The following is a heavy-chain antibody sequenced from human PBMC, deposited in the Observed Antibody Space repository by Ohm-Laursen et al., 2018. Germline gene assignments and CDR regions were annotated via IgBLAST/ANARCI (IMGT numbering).Heavy chain of an antibody. CDR3: AKARSPGSYFLPFDV. CDR1: GFTFPNYA. Sequence: SLRLSCAASGFTFPNYAIHWVRQAPGNGLEWVSGVSWNSDTTGYAVSVKGRFTITRDNAKNSVYLQMNSLRPEDTALYYCAKARSPGSYFLPFDVWGQGAMVTVSS. CDR2: VSWNSDTT. V-gene: IGHV3-9*01. J-gene: IGHJ3*01. D-gene: IGHD1-26*01.